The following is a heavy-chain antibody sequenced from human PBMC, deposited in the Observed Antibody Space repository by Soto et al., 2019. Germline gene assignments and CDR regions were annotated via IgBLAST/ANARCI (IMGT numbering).Heavy chain of an antibody. V-gene: IGHV3-23*01. CDR1: GFTFSSYA. D-gene: IGHD1-26*01. CDR3: ARRGSGSYYDY. CDR2: ISGSGGST. J-gene: IGHJ4*02. Sequence: EVQLLESGGGLVQPGGSLRLSCAASGFTFSSYAMRWVRQAPVKGLEWVSAISGSGGSTYYADSVKGRFTISRDNSKNPLYLLMNSLRAEDTAVYYCARRGSGSYYDYWGQGTLVTVSS.